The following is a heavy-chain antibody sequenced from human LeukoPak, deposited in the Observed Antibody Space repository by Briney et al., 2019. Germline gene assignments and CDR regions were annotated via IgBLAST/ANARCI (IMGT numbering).Heavy chain of an antibody. D-gene: IGHD5-12*01. J-gene: IGHJ4*02. CDR2: ISAYNGNT. CDR3: ARSSPGGYDWTQIDY. Sequence: ASVQVSFKASGYAFTSYGISWVRPAPGQGLEWMGWISAYNGNTNYAQKLQGRVTMTTDTSTSTAYMELRSLRSDDTAVYYCARSSPGGYDWTQIDYWGQGTLVTVSS. V-gene: IGHV1-18*01. CDR1: GYAFTSYG.